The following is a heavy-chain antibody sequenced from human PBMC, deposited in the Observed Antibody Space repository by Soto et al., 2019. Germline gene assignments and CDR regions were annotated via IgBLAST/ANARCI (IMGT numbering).Heavy chain of an antibody. D-gene: IGHD2-2*01. CDR2: INAGNGNT. V-gene: IGHV1-3*01. CDR3: ARGHLAVVPVASWFYYMDV. CDR1: GYTFTNYD. J-gene: IGHJ6*03. Sequence: ASLKVSCKASGYTFTNYDVHWVRQAPGQRLEWMGWINAGNGNTRFSQDFQGRLSLTRDISARTVYMELSSLRSEDTAVYFCARGHLAVVPVASWFYYMDVWGKGTTVTVSS.